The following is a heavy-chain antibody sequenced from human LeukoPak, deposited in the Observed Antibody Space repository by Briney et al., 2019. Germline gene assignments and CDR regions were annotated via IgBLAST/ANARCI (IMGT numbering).Heavy chain of an antibody. CDR3: ARDRDSSGWFDY. CDR1: GGSISGFY. J-gene: IGHJ4*02. Sequence: PSETLSLTCTVAGGSISGFYWGWIRQAPGEGLEWIGFIYYSGSANYNPSLKSRVTMSVDTSKNQFSLKLSSVTAADTAFYYCARDRDSSGWFDYWGQGTLVTVSS. D-gene: IGHD6-19*01. CDR2: IYYSGSA. V-gene: IGHV4-59*01.